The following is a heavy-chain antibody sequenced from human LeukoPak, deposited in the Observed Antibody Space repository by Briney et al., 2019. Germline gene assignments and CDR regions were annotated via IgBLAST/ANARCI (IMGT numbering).Heavy chain of an antibody. V-gene: IGHV4-59*01. D-gene: IGHD3-10*01. J-gene: IGHJ5*02. CDR2: IYDTENT. CDR3: ARGGSGNIVWFDP. CDR1: GDSIRNYH. Sequence: SDTLSLTCTVSGDSIRNYHWSWIRQPPGKGLEWIAYIYDTENTNYNPSLESRVTISIDTSKNQFSLKLSSVTAADTAIYYCARGGSGNIVWFDPWGQGTLVTVSS.